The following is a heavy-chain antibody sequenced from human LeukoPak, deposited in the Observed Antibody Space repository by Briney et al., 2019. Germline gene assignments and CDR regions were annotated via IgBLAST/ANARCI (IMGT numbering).Heavy chain of an antibody. CDR1: GGTFSSYA. D-gene: IGHD6-13*01. CDR3: ERDINGYSSSWADYYYYGMDV. Sequence: EASVKVSCKASGGTFSSYAISWVRQAPGQGLEWMGRIIPILGIANYAQKFQGRVTITADKSTSTAYMELSSLRSEDTAVYYYERDINGYSSSWADYYYYGMDVWGQGTTVTVSS. V-gene: IGHV1-69*04. CDR2: IIPILGIA. J-gene: IGHJ6*02.